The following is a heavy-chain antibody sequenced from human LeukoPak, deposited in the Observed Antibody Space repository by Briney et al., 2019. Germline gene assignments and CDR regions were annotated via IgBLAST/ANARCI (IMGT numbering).Heavy chain of an antibody. CDR2: IYTSGIT. Sequence: SQTLSLTCTVSGGSISSGSYYWTWIRQPAGMGLELIGRIYTSGITNYSPSLRSRVTMSLDTSKNQFSLKLSSVSAADTAVYYCARGDFWSGYYRHFDYWGQGTLVTVSS. CDR1: GGSISSGSYY. J-gene: IGHJ4*02. D-gene: IGHD3-3*01. CDR3: ARGDFWSGYYRHFDY. V-gene: IGHV4-61*02.